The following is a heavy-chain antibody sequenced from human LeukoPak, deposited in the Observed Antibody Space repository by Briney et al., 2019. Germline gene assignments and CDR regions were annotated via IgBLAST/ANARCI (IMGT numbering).Heavy chain of an antibody. CDR2: LSGSGGST. V-gene: IGHV3-23*01. CDR1: GFTFSGYA. CDR3: AKRRTHIVVVPAAIGAFDI. J-gene: IGHJ3*02. Sequence: PGGSLTLSCAASGFTFSGYAMSWLRQAPGKGLEWVSALSGSGGSTYYADSVKGRFTISRDNSKNTLYLQMNSLRAEDTAVYYCAKRRTHIVVVPAAIGAFDIWGQGTMVTVSS. D-gene: IGHD2-2*01.